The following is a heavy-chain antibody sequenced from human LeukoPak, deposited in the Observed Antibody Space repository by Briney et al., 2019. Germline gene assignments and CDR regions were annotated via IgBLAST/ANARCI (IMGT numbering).Heavy chain of an antibody. J-gene: IGHJ4*02. D-gene: IGHD4-11*01. Sequence: ASVKVSCKASGHTVTSYYMLWVRQSAGQGREGRGWINPNTGGANYTTKLQRRVTMTRATSISAATLGLSKLESCDTGVHHCATDLSNYVVGYYFDYWGQGTLVTVSS. V-gene: IGHV1-2*02. CDR2: INPNTGGA. CDR1: GHTVTSYY. CDR3: ATDLSNYVVGYYFDY.